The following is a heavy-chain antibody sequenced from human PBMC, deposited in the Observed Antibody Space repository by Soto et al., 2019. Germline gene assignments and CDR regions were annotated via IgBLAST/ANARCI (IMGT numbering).Heavy chain of an antibody. V-gene: IGHV1-2*02. CDR3: AREEQTGANYYLDY. CDR1: GYTFTGYY. J-gene: IGHJ4*02. Sequence: QVRLVQYGAEVKKPGASVKVSCKASGYTFTGYYIHWVRQAPGQGLEWMGSISPHSGGPNYAQRFQGRVTMTSDTSMTTVYMEMSGLTSDDTAVYYCAREEQTGANYYLDYWGQGTLVTVSS. CDR2: ISPHSGGP. D-gene: IGHD7-27*01.